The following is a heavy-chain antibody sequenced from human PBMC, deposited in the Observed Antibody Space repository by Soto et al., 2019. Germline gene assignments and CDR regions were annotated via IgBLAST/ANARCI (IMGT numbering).Heavy chain of an antibody. Sequence: QVQLQESGPGLVKPSETLSLTCTVSGGSVSSGSYYWSWIRQPPGKGLEWIGYIYYSGSTNYNPSLKSRVTISVDTSKNQFSLKLSSVTAADTAVYYCARGPWLLLHPGGFDYWGQGTLVTVSS. J-gene: IGHJ4*02. CDR2: IYYSGST. D-gene: IGHD2-15*01. CDR3: ARGPWLLLHPGGFDY. CDR1: GGSVSSGSYY. V-gene: IGHV4-61*01.